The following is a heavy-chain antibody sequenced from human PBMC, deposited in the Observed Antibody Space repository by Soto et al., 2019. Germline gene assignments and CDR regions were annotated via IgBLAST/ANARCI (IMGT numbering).Heavy chain of an antibody. V-gene: IGHV1-3*01. Sequence: QVQLVQSGAEVKKPGASVKVSCKASGYTFTSYAMHWVRQAPGQRLEWMGWINAGNGNTKYSQKFQGRVTITRDTSASTAYVELSSLRSEGTAVYYCARSRTEDYGDYVLSYWGQGTLVTVSS. J-gene: IGHJ4*02. CDR1: GYTFTSYA. CDR2: INAGNGNT. CDR3: ARSRTEDYGDYVLSY. D-gene: IGHD4-17*01.